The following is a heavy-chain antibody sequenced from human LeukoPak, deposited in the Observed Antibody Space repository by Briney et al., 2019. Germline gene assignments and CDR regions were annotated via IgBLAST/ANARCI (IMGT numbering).Heavy chain of an antibody. V-gene: IGHV3-21*01. Sequence: PGGSLRLSCAASGFTFSSYSMNWVRQAPGKGLEWVSSISSSSSYIYYADSVKGRFTISRDNAKNSLYLQMNSLRAEDTAVYYCAREVRGVIVFDPWGQGTLVTVSS. CDR2: ISSSSSYI. CDR1: GFTFSSYS. J-gene: IGHJ5*02. D-gene: IGHD3-10*01. CDR3: AREVRGVIVFDP.